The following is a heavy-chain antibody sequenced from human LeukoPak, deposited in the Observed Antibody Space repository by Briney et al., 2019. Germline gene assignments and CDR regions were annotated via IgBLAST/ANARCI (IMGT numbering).Heavy chain of an antibody. CDR3: ASAMWFGELSFDY. D-gene: IGHD3-10*01. CDR1: GYDFTSVG. Sequence: ASVKVSCKASGYDFTSVGITWVRRAPGQGLEWMGWISPYNGNTRYAQKFQGRVAMTTDTSTTTAYMELRGLRSDDTAVYYCASAMWFGELSFDYWGQGTLVTVSS. CDR2: ISPYNGNT. J-gene: IGHJ4*02. V-gene: IGHV1-18*01.